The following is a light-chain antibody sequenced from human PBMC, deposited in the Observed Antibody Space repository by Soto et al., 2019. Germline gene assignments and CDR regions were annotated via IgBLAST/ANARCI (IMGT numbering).Light chain of an antibody. J-gene: IGKJ4*01. CDR3: QQYKSYSLT. V-gene: IGKV1-5*01. CDR1: QSINNW. Sequence: DIQMTQSPSTLSASVGDRVTITCRASQSINNWLAWYQLKPGKAPKILIYAASTLQSGVPSRFSGSGSGTDFTLTISCLQSDDFATYYCQQYKSYSLTFGGGTKVDIK. CDR2: AAS.